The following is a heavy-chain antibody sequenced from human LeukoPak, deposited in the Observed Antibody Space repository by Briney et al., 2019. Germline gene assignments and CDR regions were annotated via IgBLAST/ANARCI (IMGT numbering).Heavy chain of an antibody. V-gene: IGHV3-48*02. CDR1: GFTFTSYT. J-gene: IGHJ4*02. D-gene: IGHD5-12*01. CDR3: TTDRWGFTGYDF. Sequence: GGSLRLSWPVSGFTFTSYTMNWIRQAPGKGLEWVSYISSDGSIVYYADSGKGRFTVSRDNAKNSLYLQMNTLRDEDTAVYYCTTDRWGFTGYDFWGQGTLVAVSS. CDR2: ISSDGSIV.